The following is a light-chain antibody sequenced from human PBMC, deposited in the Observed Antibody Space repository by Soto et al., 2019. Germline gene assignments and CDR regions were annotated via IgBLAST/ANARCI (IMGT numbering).Light chain of an antibody. J-gene: IGKJ1*01. CDR3: QQYNNWPWT. CDR1: QSVSNN. CDR2: GVS. Sequence: EIVMTQSPATLSMSPGERATLSCRASQSVSNNLAWYQQKPGQAPRLLIYGVSTRATGVPARFSGSGSGTEFTLTISSLESEDFAVYYCQQYNNWPWTFGQGTKVDI. V-gene: IGKV3-15*01.